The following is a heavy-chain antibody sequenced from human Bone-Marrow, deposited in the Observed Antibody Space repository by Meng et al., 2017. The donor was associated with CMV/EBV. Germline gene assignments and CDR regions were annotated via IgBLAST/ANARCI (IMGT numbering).Heavy chain of an antibody. D-gene: IGHD1-1*01. V-gene: IGHV3-15*01. CDR1: GFTFSSYW. Sequence: GGSLRLSCAASGFTFSSYWMHWVRQAPGKGLVWVGRIKSKSDGGAIDYAAPVKGRFTISRDDPKKTLYLQLNGLKSDDTAVYYCTADQNWSNAGGQNAFDIWGHGTMVTVSS. CDR2: IKSKSDGGAI. CDR3: TADQNWSNAGGQNAFDI. J-gene: IGHJ3*02.